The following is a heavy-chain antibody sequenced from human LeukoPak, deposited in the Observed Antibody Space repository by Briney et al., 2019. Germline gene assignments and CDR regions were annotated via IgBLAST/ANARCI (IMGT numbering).Heavy chain of an antibody. Sequence: KPSETLSLTCTVSGGSISNNYWSWIRQPPGKGLEWIGYIYYSGSTNYNPSLKSRVTISVDMSKNQFSLKLRSLTAADTALYFCARGRRAIANWGQGTLVTVSS. D-gene: IGHD1-26*01. CDR3: ARGRRAIAN. V-gene: IGHV4-59*01. CDR2: IYYSGST. J-gene: IGHJ4*02. CDR1: GGSISNNY.